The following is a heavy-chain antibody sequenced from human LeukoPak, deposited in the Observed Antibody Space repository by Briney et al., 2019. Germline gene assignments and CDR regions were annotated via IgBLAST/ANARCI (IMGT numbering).Heavy chain of an antibody. Sequence: GGSLRLSCSASGFTFGDYAMNWVRQTPGKGLEWVGLIRSKTYGGTTEYAASVKGRFTISRDDSRSIAYLQMNSLRTEDTAVYYCTRAAAGTYFFDYWGQGTLDTVSS. CDR3: TRAAAGTYFFDY. J-gene: IGHJ4*02. CDR1: GFTFGDYA. CDR2: IRSKTYGGTT. V-gene: IGHV3-49*04. D-gene: IGHD6-13*01.